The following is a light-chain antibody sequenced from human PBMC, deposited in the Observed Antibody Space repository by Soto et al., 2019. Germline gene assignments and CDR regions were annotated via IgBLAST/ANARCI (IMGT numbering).Light chain of an antibody. J-gene: IGLJ1*01. CDR1: SSDVGSYNL. CDR2: EGT. CDR3: CSYASSSTYV. V-gene: IGLV2-23*01. Sequence: QSALTQPASVSGSPGQSITFSCTGTSSDVGSYNLVSWFQQHPGKAPKLIIYEGTKRPSGVSNRFSGSKSGNTASLTISGLQAEDEADYYCCSYASSSTYVFGTGTKVTVL.